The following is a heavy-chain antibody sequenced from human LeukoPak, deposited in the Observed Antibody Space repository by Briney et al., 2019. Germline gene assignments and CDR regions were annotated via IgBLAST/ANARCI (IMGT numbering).Heavy chain of an antibody. J-gene: IGHJ4*02. D-gene: IGHD2-2*01. V-gene: IGHV1-2*02. CDR3: ARTTGGYCTSTNCLFNY. Sequence: GASVKVSCRASGFTLTDFYIHWVRQAPGQGLEWMGWINPNSGSTSFARKFQGRVTMTRDTSISTAYMELSRPRSDDTAVYYCARTTGGYCTSTNCLFNYWGQGTLVTVSS. CDR2: INPNSGST. CDR1: GFTLTDFY.